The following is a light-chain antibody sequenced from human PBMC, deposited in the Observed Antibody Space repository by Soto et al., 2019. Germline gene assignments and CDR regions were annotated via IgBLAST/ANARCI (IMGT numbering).Light chain of an antibody. V-gene: IGKV1-5*01. J-gene: IGKJ1*01. CDR2: DAS. CDR3: QQYNSYLWT. CDR1: QSISSW. Sequence: DIQMTQPPSTLSASVGDRVTITCRASQSISSWLAWYQQKPGKGPKLRIYDASSLERGVQSRFSGSGSGTEFTLTISSLPPDDFATYYCQQYNSYLWTFGQGTKVDI.